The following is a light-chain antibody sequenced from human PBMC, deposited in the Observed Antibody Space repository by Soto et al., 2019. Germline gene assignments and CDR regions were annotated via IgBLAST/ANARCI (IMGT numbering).Light chain of an antibody. Sequence: QSVLTQPPSVSAAPGQKVTISCSGRSSNFVNYYVSRSQQLPGSAPKLRIYDNNKRPSGIPDRFSGSKSGTSATLGITGLQTGDEADYYCGTWDSSLSAEVFGTGTKVTVL. CDR1: SSNFVNYY. CDR2: DNN. CDR3: GTWDSSLSAEV. V-gene: IGLV1-51*01. J-gene: IGLJ1*01.